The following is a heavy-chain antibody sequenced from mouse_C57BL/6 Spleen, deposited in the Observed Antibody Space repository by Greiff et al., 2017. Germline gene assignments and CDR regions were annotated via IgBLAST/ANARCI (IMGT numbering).Heavy chain of an antibody. CDR3: ASGDPYGYFDV. J-gene: IGHJ1*03. V-gene: IGHV2-2*01. CDR1: GFSLTSYG. CDR2: IWSGGST. Sequence: VMLVESGPGLVQPSQSLSITCTVSGFSLTSYGVHWVRQSPGKGLEWLGVIWSGGSTDYNAAFISRLSISKDNSKSQVFFKMNSLQADDTAIYYCASGDPYGYFDVWGTGTTVTVSS.